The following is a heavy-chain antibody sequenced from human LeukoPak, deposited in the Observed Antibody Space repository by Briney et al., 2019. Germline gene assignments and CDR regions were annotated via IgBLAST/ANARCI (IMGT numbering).Heavy chain of an antibody. V-gene: IGHV1-18*01. J-gene: IGHJ6*02. CDR2: ISAYNGNT. CDR3: AIDLPTRTEQQLVRSYYYYGMDV. CDR1: GYTFTGYG. Sequence: GASVKVSCKASGYTFTGYGISWVRQAPGQGLEWMGWISAYNGNTNYAQKLQGRVTMTTDTSTSTAHMELRSLRSDDTAVYYCAIDLPTRTEQQLVRSYYYYGMDVWGQGTTVTVSS. D-gene: IGHD6-13*01.